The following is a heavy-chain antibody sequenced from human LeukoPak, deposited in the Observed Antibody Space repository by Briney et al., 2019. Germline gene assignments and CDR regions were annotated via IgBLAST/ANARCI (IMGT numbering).Heavy chain of an antibody. CDR1: GFTISSYA. J-gene: IGHJ4*02. CDR3: AKGITMVREVIRHIHFDY. CDR2: ISGSGGST. Sequence: GGSLRLSCAASGFTISSYAMSWVRRAPGKGLEWVSAISGSGGSTYYADSVKGRFTISRDNSKNTLYLQMNSLRAEDTAVYYCAKGITMVREVIRHIHFDYWGQGTLVTVSS. V-gene: IGHV3-23*01. D-gene: IGHD3-10*01.